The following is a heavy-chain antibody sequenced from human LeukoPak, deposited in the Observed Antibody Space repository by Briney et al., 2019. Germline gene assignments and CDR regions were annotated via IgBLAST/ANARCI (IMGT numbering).Heavy chain of an antibody. CDR1: GGTFSSYA. CDR3: AAHNYYDSSGYYYLDY. CDR2: IIPIFGTA. J-gene: IGHJ4*02. D-gene: IGHD3-22*01. Sequence: SVKVSCKAPGGTFSSYAISWVRQAPGQGLEWMGGIIPIFGTANYAQKFQGRVTITADESTSTAYMELSSLRSEDTAVYYCAAHNYYDSSGYYYLDYWGQGTLVTVSS. V-gene: IGHV1-69*01.